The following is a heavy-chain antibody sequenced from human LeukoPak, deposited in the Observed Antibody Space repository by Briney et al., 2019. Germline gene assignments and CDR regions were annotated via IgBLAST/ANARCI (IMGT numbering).Heavy chain of an antibody. J-gene: IGHJ6*02. Sequence: PSETLSLTCTVSGGSISSSTYYWGWIRQPPGKWLEWIGSIYYSGSTYYNPSLKSRATISVDTSKKQFSLKLSSVTAADTAVYYCARHNYKAGVVWGQGTTVTVSS. D-gene: IGHD5-24*01. CDR1: GGSISSSTYY. V-gene: IGHV4-39*01. CDR3: ARHNYKAGVV. CDR2: IYYSGST.